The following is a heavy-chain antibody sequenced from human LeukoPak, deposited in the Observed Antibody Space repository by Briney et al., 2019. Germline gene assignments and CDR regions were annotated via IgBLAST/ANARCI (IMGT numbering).Heavy chain of an antibody. J-gene: IGHJ4*02. D-gene: IGHD4-17*01. CDR2: IIPIFGTA. CDR1: GGTFSSYA. Sequence: SVKVSCKASGGTFSSYAISWVRQAPGQGLEWMGGIIPIFGTANYAQKFHGRVTITRNTSIGTAYMELSSLRSEDTAVYYCARGRGSPYGDYGPVDYWGQGTLVTVSS. V-gene: IGHV1-69*05. CDR3: ARGRGSPYGDYGPVDY.